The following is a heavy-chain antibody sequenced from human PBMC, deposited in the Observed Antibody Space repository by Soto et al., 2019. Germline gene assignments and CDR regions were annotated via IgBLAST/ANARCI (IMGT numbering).Heavy chain of an antibody. J-gene: IGHJ6*02. Sequence: QVQLQESGPGLVKPSETLSLTCTVSGGSISSYYWSWIRQPPGKGLEWIGYIYYSGSTNYNPSLKSRVTISVDTSKNQFSLKLSSVTAADTAVYYCARAGGRGDYYYGMDVWGQGTTVTVSS. CDR1: GGSISSYY. V-gene: IGHV4-59*01. CDR3: ARAGGRGDYYYGMDV. D-gene: IGHD3-10*01. CDR2: IYYSGST.